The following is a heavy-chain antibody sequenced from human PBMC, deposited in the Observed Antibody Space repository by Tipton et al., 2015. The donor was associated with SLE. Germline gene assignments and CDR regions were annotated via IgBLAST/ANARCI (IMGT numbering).Heavy chain of an antibody. D-gene: IGHD3-10*01. V-gene: IGHV3-30*02. J-gene: IGHJ3*02. Sequence: SLRLSCVASGFRSPFTDYGMYRVRQTPGKGLEWVAFIRYDGSNKYYADSVKGRFTISRDNSKNTLYLQMNSLRAEDTAVYYCAKDTMVQGVADAFDIWGQGTMVTVSS. CDR1: GFRSPFTDYG. CDR2: IRYDGSNK. CDR3: AKDTMVQGVADAFDI.